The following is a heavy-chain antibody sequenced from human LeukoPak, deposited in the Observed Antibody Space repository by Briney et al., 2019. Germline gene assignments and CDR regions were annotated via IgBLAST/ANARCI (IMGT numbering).Heavy chain of an antibody. D-gene: IGHD1-26*01. Sequence: PGGSLRLSCAASGFTFSSYAMTWVRQAPGKGLEWVSSISNNGRNTYYADSVKGRFTISRDNFKNTLYLQMNSLRAEDTAVYYCAKGRQWELPLDYWGQGTLVTVSP. CDR1: GFTFSSYA. J-gene: IGHJ4*02. CDR2: ISNNGRNT. CDR3: AKGRQWELPLDY. V-gene: IGHV3-23*01.